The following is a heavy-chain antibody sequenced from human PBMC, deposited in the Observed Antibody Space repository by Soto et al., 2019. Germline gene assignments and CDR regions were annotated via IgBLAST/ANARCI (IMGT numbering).Heavy chain of an antibody. CDR2: FFYSWST. Sequence: SETLSLTCTVSGGSISSGGYYWSWIRQHPGKGLEWIGYFFYSWSTYYNPSLKSRVTISVDTSKNQFSLKLSPVTAADTAVYYCARVKRGYSYGLFDYWGQGTLVTVSS. CDR1: GGSISSGGYY. D-gene: IGHD5-18*01. V-gene: IGHV4-31*03. J-gene: IGHJ4*02. CDR3: ARVKRGYSYGLFDY.